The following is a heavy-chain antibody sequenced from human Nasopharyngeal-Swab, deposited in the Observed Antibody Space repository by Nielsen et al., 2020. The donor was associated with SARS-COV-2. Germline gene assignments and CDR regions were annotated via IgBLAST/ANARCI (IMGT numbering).Heavy chain of an antibody. Sequence: GGSLRLSCAASGFTFSSYWMHWVRQAPGKGLVWVSRINGDGSSTSYADSVKGRFAISRDNSKNTVDLQMNSLRVEDTALYYCASTGGRGWLALGAFDIWGQGTMVTVSS. D-gene: IGHD6-19*01. CDR1: GFTFSSYW. J-gene: IGHJ3*02. CDR2: INGDGSST. V-gene: IGHV3-74*01. CDR3: ASTGGRGWLALGAFDI.